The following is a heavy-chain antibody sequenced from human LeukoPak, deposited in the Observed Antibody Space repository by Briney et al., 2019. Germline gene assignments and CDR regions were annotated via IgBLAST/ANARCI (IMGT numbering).Heavy chain of an antibody. CDR2: ISSSSSYI. Sequence: GGSLRLSCAASGFTFSSYSMNWVRQAPGKGLEWVSSISSSSSYIYYADSVKGRFTISRDNAKNSLYLQMNSLRAEDTAVYYCAKVGRGGGSAFDIWGQGTMVTVSS. J-gene: IGHJ3*02. D-gene: IGHD3-16*01. V-gene: IGHV3-21*01. CDR1: GFTFSSYS. CDR3: AKVGRGGGSAFDI.